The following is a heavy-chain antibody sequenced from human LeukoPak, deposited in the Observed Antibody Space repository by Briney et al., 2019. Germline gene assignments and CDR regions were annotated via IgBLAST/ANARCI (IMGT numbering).Heavy chain of an antibody. J-gene: IGHJ6*03. CDR1: GGSISSYY. D-gene: IGHD3-10*01. V-gene: IGHV4-59*01. CDR2: IYYSGST. CDR3: AREGASMVRGPYYYMDV. Sequence: SQTLSLTCTVSGGSISSYYWSWIRQPPGKGLEWIGYIYYSGSTNYNPSLKSRVTISVDTSKNQFSLKLSSVTAADTAVYYCAREGASMVRGPYYYMDVWGKGTTVTVSS.